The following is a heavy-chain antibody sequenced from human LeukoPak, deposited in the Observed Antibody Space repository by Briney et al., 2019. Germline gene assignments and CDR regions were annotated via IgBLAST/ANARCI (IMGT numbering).Heavy chain of an antibody. CDR3: ARGARDYYDSSGYYTY. J-gene: IGHJ4*02. Sequence: PVASVKVSCKASGYTFTSYYMHWVRQAPGQGLEWMGIINPSGGSTSYAQKFQGRVTMTRDTSTSTAYMELSRLRSDDTAVYYCARGARDYYDSSGYYTYWGQGTLVTVSS. CDR2: INPSGGST. CDR1: GYTFTSYY. V-gene: IGHV1-46*01. D-gene: IGHD3-22*01.